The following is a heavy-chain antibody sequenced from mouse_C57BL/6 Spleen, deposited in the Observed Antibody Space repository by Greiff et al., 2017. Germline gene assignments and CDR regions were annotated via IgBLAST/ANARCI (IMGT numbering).Heavy chain of an antibody. Sequence: VHVKQSGAELVRPGASVKLSCTASGFNIKDYYMHWVKQRPEQGLEWIGRIDPEDGDTEYAPKFQGKATMTADTSSNTAYLQLSSLTSEDTAVYYCTTLLRSYYFDYWGQGTTLTVSS. CDR3: TTLLRSYYFDY. V-gene: IGHV14-1*01. D-gene: IGHD1-1*01. J-gene: IGHJ2*01. CDR1: GFNIKDYY. CDR2: IDPEDGDT.